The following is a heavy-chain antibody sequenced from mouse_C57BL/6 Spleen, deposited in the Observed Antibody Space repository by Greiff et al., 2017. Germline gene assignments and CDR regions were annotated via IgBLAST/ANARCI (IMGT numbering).Heavy chain of an antibody. Sequence: QVQLQQSGPELVKPGASVKISCKASGYAFSSSWMNWVKQRPGKGLEWIGRIYPGDGDTNYNGKFKGKATLTADKSSSTAYMQLSSLTSEYSAVYFCARMITTFMDYWGQGTSVTVSS. CDR1: GYAFSSSW. CDR2: IYPGDGDT. CDR3: ARMITTFMDY. V-gene: IGHV1-82*01. J-gene: IGHJ4*01. D-gene: IGHD2-4*01.